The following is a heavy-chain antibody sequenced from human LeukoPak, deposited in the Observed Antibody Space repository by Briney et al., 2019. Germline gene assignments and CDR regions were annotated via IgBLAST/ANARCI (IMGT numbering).Heavy chain of an antibody. Sequence: GGALRVPRKASGFRFNRQGMQWVGQDPGTGPEGVAFISSDGSNQYSADSVKGRFTISRDNFKDTLHLEMNRLRAEDTAVYHCAKELISSTWGSYYYGMDVWGRGTTVTVSS. CDR1: GFRFNRQG. D-gene: IGHD6-13*01. V-gene: IGHV3-30*02. J-gene: IGHJ6*02. CDR3: AKELISSTWGSYYYGMDV. CDR2: ISSDGSNQ.